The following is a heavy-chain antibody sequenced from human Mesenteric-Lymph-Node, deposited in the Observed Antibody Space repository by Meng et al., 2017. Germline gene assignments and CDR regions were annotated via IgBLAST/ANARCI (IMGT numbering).Heavy chain of an antibody. J-gene: IGHJ5*02. V-gene: IGHV1-69*06. D-gene: IGHD6-19*01. CDR1: GGTFSSYA. Sequence: VKVSCKASGGTFSSYAISWVRQAPGQGLEWMGGIIPIFGTANYAQKFQGRVTITADKSTSTAYMELSSLRSEDTAVYYCARPIAVAATSWFDPWGQGTLVTVSS. CDR3: ARPIAVAATSWFDP. CDR2: IIPIFGTA.